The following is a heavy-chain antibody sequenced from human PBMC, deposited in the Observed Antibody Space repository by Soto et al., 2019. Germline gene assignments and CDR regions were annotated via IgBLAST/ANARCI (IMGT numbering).Heavy chain of an antibody. D-gene: IGHD1-7*01. Sequence: QVQLVESGGGVVQPGRSLRLSCAASGFTFSSYAMHWVRQAPGKGLEWVAVISYDGSNKYYADSVKGRFTISRDNSKNTLYLQMNSLRAEDTAVYYCARVLFPTRTTHYYYYGMGVWGQGTTVTVSS. J-gene: IGHJ6*02. V-gene: IGHV3-30-3*01. CDR1: GFTFSSYA. CDR3: ARVLFPTRTTHYYYYGMGV. CDR2: ISYDGSNK.